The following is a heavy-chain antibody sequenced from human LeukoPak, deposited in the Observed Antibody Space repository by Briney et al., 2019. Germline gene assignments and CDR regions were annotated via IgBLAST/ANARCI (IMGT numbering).Heavy chain of an antibody. D-gene: IGHD1-26*01. Sequence: NPGESLRLSCAASGFPFSTYSMNWVRQAPGKGLEWVSSITSSSDSKYYADSIKGRLTISRDNARNPLHLQMNSLRAEDTAVYYCAREIMGGTFDYWGQGALVTVSS. CDR3: AREIMGGTFDY. CDR1: GFPFSTYS. CDR2: ITSSSDSK. J-gene: IGHJ4*02. V-gene: IGHV3-21*01.